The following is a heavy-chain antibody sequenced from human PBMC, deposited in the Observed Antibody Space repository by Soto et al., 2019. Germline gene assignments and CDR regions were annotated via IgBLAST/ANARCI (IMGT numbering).Heavy chain of an antibody. CDR1: GFTFSSYA. CDR2: ISGSGGST. D-gene: IGHD6-13*01. V-gene: IGHV3-23*01. J-gene: IGHJ6*02. Sequence: EVQLLESGGGLVQPGGSLRLSCAASGFTFSSYAMSWVRQAPRKGLEWVSAISGSGGSTYYADSVKGRFTISRDNSKNTMYLQMNSLRAEDTAVYYCAKDIMVWGSSWPPYYYYYGMDVWGQGTTVTVSS. CDR3: AKDIMVWGSSWPPYYYYYGMDV.